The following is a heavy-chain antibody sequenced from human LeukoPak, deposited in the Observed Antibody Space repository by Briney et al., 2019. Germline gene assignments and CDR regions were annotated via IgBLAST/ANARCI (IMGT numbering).Heavy chain of an antibody. J-gene: IGHJ4*02. D-gene: IGHD4-17*01. V-gene: IGHV4-39*01. CDR1: GGSVSSGSYY. CDR3: AGSGPTVSSPYYFDY. Sequence: SETLSLTCTVSGGSVSSGSYYWGWIRQPPGKGLEWIGSIYYSGSTYYNPSLKSRVTISVDTSKNQFSLKLSSVTAADTAVYYCAGSGPTVSSPYYFDYWGQGTLVTVSS. CDR2: IYYSGST.